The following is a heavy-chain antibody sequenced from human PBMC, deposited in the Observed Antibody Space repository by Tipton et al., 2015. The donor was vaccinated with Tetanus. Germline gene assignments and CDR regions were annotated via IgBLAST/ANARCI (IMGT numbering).Heavy chain of an antibody. CDR2: ISGSRLTP. CDR1: GFTFKSYT. V-gene: IGHV3-23*01. CDR3: AKGALGVLNL. J-gene: IGHJ6*04. D-gene: IGHD1-14*01. Sequence: SGFTFKSYTMNWVRQAPGNGLEWVAAISGSRLTPYYADSVKGRFTISRDNSKNTLSLQLNSLRADDTAIYYCAKGALGVLNLWGKGTTVIVSS.